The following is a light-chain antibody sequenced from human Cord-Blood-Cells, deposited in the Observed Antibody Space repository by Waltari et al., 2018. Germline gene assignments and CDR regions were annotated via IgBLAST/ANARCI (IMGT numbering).Light chain of an antibody. CDR2: AAS. CDR1: QIISSY. CDR3: QQSYSTPST. Sequence: DIQMTQSPSFLSASVGDRVSLTCRASQIISSYLNWYQQKPGKAPKLLIYAASSLQSGVPSRCSGSGSGTDFTLTISSLQPEDFATYYCQQSYSTPSTFGQGTKLEIK. J-gene: IGKJ2*02. V-gene: IGKV1-39*01.